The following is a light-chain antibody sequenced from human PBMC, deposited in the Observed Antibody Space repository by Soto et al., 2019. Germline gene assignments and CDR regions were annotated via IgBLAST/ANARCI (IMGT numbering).Light chain of an antibody. CDR3: RKRSNWIT. Sequence: EIVLTQSPATLSLSPGERATLSCRASRSVSSYLAWYQQKPGQAPRLLIYDTSYRAAGIPARFSGSGSATDLTLTILSLEPEDFEVYYWRKRSNWITFGQGTRLEIK. CDR1: RSVSSY. J-gene: IGKJ5*01. V-gene: IGKV3-11*01. CDR2: DTS.